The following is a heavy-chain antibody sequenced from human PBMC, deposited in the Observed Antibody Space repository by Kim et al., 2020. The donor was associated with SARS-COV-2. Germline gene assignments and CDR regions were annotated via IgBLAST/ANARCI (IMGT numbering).Heavy chain of an antibody. V-gene: IGHV1-69*13. J-gene: IGHJ4*02. D-gene: IGHD3-22*01. CDR2: IIPIFGTA. Sequence: SVKVSCKASGGTLSSYAISWVRQAPGQGLEWMGGIIPIFGTANYAQKFQGRVTITADESTSTAYMELSSLRSEDTAVYYCARVGPYFDSSGYYVDYWGQGTLVTVSS. CDR1: GGTLSSYA. CDR3: ARVGPYFDSSGYYVDY.